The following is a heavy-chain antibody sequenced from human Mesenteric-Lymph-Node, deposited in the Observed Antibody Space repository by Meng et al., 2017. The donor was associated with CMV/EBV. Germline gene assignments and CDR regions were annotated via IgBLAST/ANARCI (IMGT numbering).Heavy chain of an antibody. CDR1: GFTFSSYW. CDR3: AREAQVLRFLEWFGWFDP. CDR2: INSDGSST. V-gene: IGHV3-74*01. Sequence: GESLKISCAASGFTFSSYWMHWVRQAPGKGLVWVSRINSDGSSTSYADSVKGRFTISRDNAKNTLYLQMNSLRAEDTAVYYCAREAQVLRFLEWFGWFDPWGQGTLVTVSS. D-gene: IGHD3-3*01. J-gene: IGHJ5*02.